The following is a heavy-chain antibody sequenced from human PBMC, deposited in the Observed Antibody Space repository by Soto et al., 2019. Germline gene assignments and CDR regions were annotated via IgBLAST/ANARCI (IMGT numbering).Heavy chain of an antibody. CDR2: ISSSGSTI. D-gene: IGHD1-26*01. Sequence: GSLRLSCAASGFTFSDYYMSWIRQAPGKGLEWVSYISSSGSTIYYADSVKGRFTISRDNAKNSLYLQMNSLRAEDTAVYYCARDCIVGATYYYYYGMDVWGQGTTVTVSS. CDR3: ARDCIVGATYYYYYGMDV. CDR1: GFTFSDYY. J-gene: IGHJ6*02. V-gene: IGHV3-11*01.